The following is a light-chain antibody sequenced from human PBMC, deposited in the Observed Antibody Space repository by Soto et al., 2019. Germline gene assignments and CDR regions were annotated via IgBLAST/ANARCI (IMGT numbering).Light chain of an antibody. J-gene: IGLJ2*01. Sequence: QSVLTQPPSASGTPGQRVTISCSGNSSNIGSNTVNWYQHLPGTAPKLLIYNDHQRPSGVPDRFSGSKTGTSASLAISGLQSEDEADYYCAAWDDSLNGVVFGGRTKLTVL. V-gene: IGLV1-44*01. CDR1: SSNIGSNT. CDR3: AAWDDSLNGVV. CDR2: NDH.